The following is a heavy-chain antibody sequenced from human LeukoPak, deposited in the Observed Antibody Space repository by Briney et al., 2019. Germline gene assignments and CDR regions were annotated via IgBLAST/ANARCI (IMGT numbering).Heavy chain of an antibody. Sequence: GESLKISCKGSGYTFTSYWMAWVRQMPGKGLEWMGSIYPGDSDTRYSPSFQGHVTISGDKFINYVYLQWSSLRASDSAMYYCARVKSGTGWYIDYWGQGTLVTVAS. CDR2: IYPGDSDT. V-gene: IGHV5-51*01. J-gene: IGHJ4*02. D-gene: IGHD6-19*01. CDR1: GYTFTSYW. CDR3: ARVKSGTGWYIDY.